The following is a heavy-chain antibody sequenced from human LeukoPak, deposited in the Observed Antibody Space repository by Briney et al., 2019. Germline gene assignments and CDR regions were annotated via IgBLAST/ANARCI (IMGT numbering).Heavy chain of an antibody. CDR3: AIGDYYGSGSTYDFDY. V-gene: IGHV1-18*01. Sequence: GASVKVSCKASGYTFTSYGISWVRQAPGQGLEWMGWISAYNDNTNYAQKLQGRVTMTTDTSTSTAYMELRSLRSDDTAVYYCAIGDYYGSGSTYDFDYWGQGTLVTVSS. D-gene: IGHD3-10*01. J-gene: IGHJ4*02. CDR1: GYTFTSYG. CDR2: ISAYNDNT.